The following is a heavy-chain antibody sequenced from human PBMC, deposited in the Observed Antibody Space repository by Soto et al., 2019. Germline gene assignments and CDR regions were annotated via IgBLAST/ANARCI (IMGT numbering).Heavy chain of an antibody. CDR3: AREAAPIAVANCFDT. Sequence: PGGSLRLSCAASGFTFSSYSMNWVRQAPGKGLEWVSYISSSSTIYYADSVKGRFTISRDNAKNSLYLQMNSLRDEDTAVYYCAREAAPIAVANCFDTWGQGTLVTVSS. D-gene: IGHD6-19*01. CDR2: ISSSSTI. V-gene: IGHV3-48*02. J-gene: IGHJ5*02. CDR1: GFTFSSYS.